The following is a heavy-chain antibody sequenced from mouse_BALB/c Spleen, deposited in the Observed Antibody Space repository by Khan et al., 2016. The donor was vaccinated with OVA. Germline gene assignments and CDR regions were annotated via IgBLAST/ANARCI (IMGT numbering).Heavy chain of an antibody. J-gene: IGHJ3*01. CDR1: GYTFSSSW. Sequence: QVRLQQSGAELVRPGSSVKISCKASGYTFSSSWMNWVKQRPGQGLEWIGQIFPGNDDADYNGKFKGKATLTADKSSRTAYMQLTSLTSEDSAVXFCARYFGSRFAYWGQGTLVTVSA. CDR2: IFPGNDDA. CDR3: ARYFGSRFAY. D-gene: IGHD1-1*01. V-gene: IGHV1-80*01.